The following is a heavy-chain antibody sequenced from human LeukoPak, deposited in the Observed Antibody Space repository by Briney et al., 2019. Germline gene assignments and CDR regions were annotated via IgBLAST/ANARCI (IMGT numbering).Heavy chain of an antibody. V-gene: IGHV1-69*13. J-gene: IGHJ4*02. CDR3: ARGPPHDSSGYYTFDY. D-gene: IGHD3-22*01. Sequence: ASVKVSCKASGYTFTSYYMHWVRQAPGQGLEWMGGIIPIFGTANYAQKFQGRVTITADESTSTAYMELSSLRSEDTAVYYCARGPPHDSSGYYTFDYWGQGTLVTVSS. CDR2: IIPIFGTA. CDR1: GYTFTSYY.